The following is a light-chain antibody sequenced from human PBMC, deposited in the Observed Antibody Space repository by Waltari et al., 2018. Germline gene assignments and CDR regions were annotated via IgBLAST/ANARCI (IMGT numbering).Light chain of an antibody. CDR3: QQGDSPPFT. CDR1: QAINSF. CDR2: YSD. V-gene: IGKV1-39*01. J-gene: IGKJ3*01. Sequence: DIQMCQSPSHLPASLGARVMPSCRASQAINSFLNWYQQKPGKAPKLLIYYSDTLAPGVPSRFSGHKSGTDFTLTISRLQPEDFATYYCQQGDSPPFTFGPGT.